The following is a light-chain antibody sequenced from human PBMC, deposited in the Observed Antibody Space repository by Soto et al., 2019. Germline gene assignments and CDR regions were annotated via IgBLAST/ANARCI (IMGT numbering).Light chain of an antibody. CDR2: GAS. Sequence: EIVLTQSPGTLSLSPGERATLSCRASQSVSSSYLAWYQQKPGQAPRLLIYGASSRATGIPDRFSGSGSGTDFTLTISRLEPKDFAVYYCQQYGRSPSTFGGGTKVEIK. CDR1: QSVSSSY. V-gene: IGKV3-20*01. J-gene: IGKJ4*01. CDR3: QQYGRSPST.